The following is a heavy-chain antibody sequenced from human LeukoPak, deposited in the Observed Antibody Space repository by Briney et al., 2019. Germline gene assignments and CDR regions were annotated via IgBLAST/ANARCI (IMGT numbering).Heavy chain of an antibody. Sequence: PGGSLRLSCAASGFTFSDYYMSWIRQAPGKGLEWVSYISSSGSTIYYADSVKGRFTISRDNAKNSLYLQMNSRRAEDTAVYYCARPSSITMVRGGGTDYWGQGTLVTVSS. V-gene: IGHV3-11*04. CDR3: ARPSSITMVRGGGTDY. J-gene: IGHJ4*02. D-gene: IGHD3-10*01. CDR1: GFTFSDYY. CDR2: ISSSGSTI.